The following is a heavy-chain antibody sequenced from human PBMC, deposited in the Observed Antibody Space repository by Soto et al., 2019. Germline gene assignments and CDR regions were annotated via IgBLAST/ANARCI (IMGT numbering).Heavy chain of an antibody. D-gene: IGHD5-12*01. CDR2: IYYSGST. Sequence: PSETLSLTCTVSGGSIRSGGYYWSGIRQHPGKGLEWIGYIYYSGSTYYNPSLKSRVTISVDTSKNQFSLKLSSVTAADTAVYYCARGRGYKQGGAFDIWGQGTMVTVSS. V-gene: IGHV4-31*03. CDR1: GGSIRSGGYY. CDR3: ARGRGYKQGGAFDI. J-gene: IGHJ3*02.